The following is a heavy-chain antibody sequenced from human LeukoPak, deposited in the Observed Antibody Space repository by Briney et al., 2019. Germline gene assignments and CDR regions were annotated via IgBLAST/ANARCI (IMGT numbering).Heavy chain of an antibody. V-gene: IGHV3-21*01. J-gene: IGHJ6*03. CDR3: ARVPWLGGGHYMDV. CDR2: ISSSSSYI. Sequence: KPGGSLRLSCAASGFTFSSYSMNWVRQAPGKGLEWVSSISSSSSYIYYADSVKGRFTISRDNAKNSLYLQMNSLRAEDTAVYYCARVPWLGGGHYMDVWGKGTTVTVSS. D-gene: IGHD6-19*01. CDR1: GFTFSSYS.